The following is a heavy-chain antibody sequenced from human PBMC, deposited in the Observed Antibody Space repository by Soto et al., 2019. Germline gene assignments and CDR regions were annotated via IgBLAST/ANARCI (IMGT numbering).Heavy chain of an antibody. CDR3: ARSAGYFPISSLDP. D-gene: IGHD3-9*01. V-gene: IGHV4-4*02. Sequence: SETLSLTCAVSGDSISSVNWWSWVRQSPGQGLEWIGDIYHTGITNYNPSLQSRVTISVDKSKNEFSLNLTSVTAADTAVYYCARSAGYFPISSLDPGGQGTLVTVSS. CDR2: IYHTGIT. CDR1: GDSISSVNW. J-gene: IGHJ5*02.